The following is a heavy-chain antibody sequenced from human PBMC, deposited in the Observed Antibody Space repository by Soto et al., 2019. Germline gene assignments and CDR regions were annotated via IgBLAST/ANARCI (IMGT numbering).Heavy chain of an antibody. Sequence: QVQLQESGPGVVKPSETLSLTCTVSGGSISSSSLWSWVRQPPGKGLEWIGEVYESGKTNNNPPLKRRVTISVDKSKTPFALKLSSGTAEAAAVYYWARVGYDVRGVITYYYGMDVWGQGTTVTVS. CDR2: VYESGKT. J-gene: IGHJ6*02. V-gene: IGHV4-4*02. D-gene: IGHD3-10*02. CDR3: ARVGYDVRGVITYYYGMDV. CDR1: GGSISSSSL.